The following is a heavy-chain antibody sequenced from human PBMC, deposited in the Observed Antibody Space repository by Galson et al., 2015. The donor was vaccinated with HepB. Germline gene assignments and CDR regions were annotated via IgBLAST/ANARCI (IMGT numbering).Heavy chain of an antibody. D-gene: IGHD3-9*01. CDR1: GFTFSSYA. Sequence: SLRLSCAASGFTFSSYAMSWVRQAPGKGLEWVSAISGSGGSTYYADSVKGRFTISRDNSKNTLYLQMNSLRAEDTAVYYCAKDWALVISLGVAFDIWGQGTMVTVSS. CDR3: AKDWALVISLGVAFDI. CDR2: ISGSGGST. V-gene: IGHV3-23*01. J-gene: IGHJ3*02.